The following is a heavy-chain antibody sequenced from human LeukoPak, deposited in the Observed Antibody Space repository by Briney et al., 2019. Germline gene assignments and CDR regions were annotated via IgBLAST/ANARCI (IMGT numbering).Heavy chain of an antibody. Sequence: SETLSLTCAVSGVSSNNYYWSWVRQTPGKGLEWIGEINHSGYTNDSPSLKSRVTLSIDTSRKQFSLNLRSVTVADTGIYYCTRMTTGHDYWGQGTLVTVSS. CDR3: TRMTTGHDY. J-gene: IGHJ4*02. CDR1: GVSSNNYY. V-gene: IGHV4-34*01. D-gene: IGHD4-17*01. CDR2: INHSGYT.